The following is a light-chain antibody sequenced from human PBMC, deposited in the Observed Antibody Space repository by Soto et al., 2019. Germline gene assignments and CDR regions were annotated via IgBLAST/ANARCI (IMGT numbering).Light chain of an antibody. V-gene: IGLV2-23*02. CDR3: CSYAGSRWV. CDR1: NNDVGYYNL. J-gene: IGLJ3*02. CDR2: HVS. Sequence: QSVLTQPASVSGSPGQSITISCTGTNNDVGYYNLVSWYQHHPGKAPRLIIYHVSDRPSGVSNRFSGSKSGNTASLTISGLQAEDEGDYYCCSYAGSRWVFGGGTKLTVL.